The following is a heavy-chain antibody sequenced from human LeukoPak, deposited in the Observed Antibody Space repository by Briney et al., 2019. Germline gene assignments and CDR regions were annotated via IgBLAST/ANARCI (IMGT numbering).Heavy chain of an antibody. Sequence: GESLRISCKGSGYRFTSYWISWVRQMSGKGLEWMGRIDPSDSYTNYSPSFQGHVTISADKSISTAYLQWSSLKASDTAMYYCASSPYGDYAWFDYWGQGSLVTVSS. CDR1: GYRFTSYW. CDR3: ASSPYGDYAWFDY. D-gene: IGHD4-17*01. V-gene: IGHV5-10-1*01. CDR2: IDPSDSYT. J-gene: IGHJ4*02.